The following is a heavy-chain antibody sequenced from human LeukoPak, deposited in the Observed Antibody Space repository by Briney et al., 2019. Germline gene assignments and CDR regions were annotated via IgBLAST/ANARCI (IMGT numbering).Heavy chain of an antibody. Sequence: QPAGSLRLSCAASGFTISSYGMQWIRQAPGKGLEWMGVISYDGRVMFYGNSVKGRFIISRDNSKNTLYLQMNTLRAEDTAIYYCVKEITPNVAHAIDPWGQGTLVTVSS. J-gene: IGHJ5*02. CDR3: VKEITPNVAHAIDP. D-gene: IGHD1-14*01. CDR2: ISYDGRVM. CDR1: GFTISSYG. V-gene: IGHV3-30*18.